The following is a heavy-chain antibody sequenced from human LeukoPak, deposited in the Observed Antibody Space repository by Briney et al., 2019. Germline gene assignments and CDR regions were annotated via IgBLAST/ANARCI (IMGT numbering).Heavy chain of an antibody. V-gene: IGHV1-69*06. CDR3: ARVPRVVRNTQPWFDP. J-gene: IGHJ5*02. Sequence: GASVKVSCKASGGTFSSYAISWVRQAPGQGLEWMGGIIPIFGTANYAQKFQGRVTITADKSTSTAYMELSSLRSEDTAVYYCARVPRVVRNTQPWFDPWGQGTLVTVSS. D-gene: IGHD3-16*02. CDR1: GGTFSSYA. CDR2: IIPIFGTA.